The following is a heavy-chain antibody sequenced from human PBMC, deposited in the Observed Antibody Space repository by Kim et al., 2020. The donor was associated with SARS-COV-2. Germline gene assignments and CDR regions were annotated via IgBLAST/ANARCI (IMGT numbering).Heavy chain of an antibody. J-gene: IGHJ4*02. CDR3: ARDSPPSWGYNPLDY. D-gene: IGHD5-12*01. CDR2: ISSSSSYI. V-gene: IGHV3-21*01. CDR1: GFTFSSYS. Sequence: GGSLRLSCAASGFTFSSYSMNWVRQAPGKGLEWVSSISSSSSYIYYADSVKGRFTISRDNAKNSLYLQMNSLRAEDTAVYYCARDSPPSWGYNPLDYWGQGTLVTVSS.